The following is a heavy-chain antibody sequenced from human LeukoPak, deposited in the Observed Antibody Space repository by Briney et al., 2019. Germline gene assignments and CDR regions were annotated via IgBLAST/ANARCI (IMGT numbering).Heavy chain of an antibody. V-gene: IGHV1-69*13. CDR1: GGTFSSYA. J-gene: IGHJ4*02. Sequence: SVKVSCKASGGTFSSYAISWVRQAPGQGLEWMGGIIPIFGTANYAQKFQGRVTITADESTSTAYMELSSLRSEDTAVYYCASDSSGWYVWLDYWGQGTLVTVSS. CDR2: IIPIFGTA. D-gene: IGHD6-19*01. CDR3: ASDSSGWYVWLDY.